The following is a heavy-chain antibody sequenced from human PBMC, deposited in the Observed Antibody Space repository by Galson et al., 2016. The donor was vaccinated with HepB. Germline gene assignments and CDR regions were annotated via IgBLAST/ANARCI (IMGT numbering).Heavy chain of an antibody. J-gene: IGHJ5*02. V-gene: IGHV3-53*01. CDR3: ARDGESGSYDA. CDR1: GFTISSNC. CDR2: LYSSGST. Sequence: SLRLSCAASGFTISSNCMSWVRQTPGKGLEWISVLYSSGSTYYADSVRGRFTISRDNSKNTLYLQMDSLRVNDTAMYYCARDGESGSYDAWGQGTLVTVSS. D-gene: IGHD1-26*01.